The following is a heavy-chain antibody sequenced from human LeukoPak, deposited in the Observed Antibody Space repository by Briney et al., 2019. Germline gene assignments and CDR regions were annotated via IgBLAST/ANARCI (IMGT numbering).Heavy chain of an antibody. CDR2: IIPILDAP. J-gene: IGHJ4*02. CDR1: GYTFTSYD. CDR3: TRGTNVNIGVD. Sequence: ASVKVSCKASGYTFTSYDINWVRQATGQGLEWMGGIIPILDAPNYARKFKGRVTITADESTSTAYMELSSLRSDDTALYFCTRGTNVNIGVDWGQGTLVTVSS. V-gene: IGHV1-69*13. D-gene: IGHD2-21*01.